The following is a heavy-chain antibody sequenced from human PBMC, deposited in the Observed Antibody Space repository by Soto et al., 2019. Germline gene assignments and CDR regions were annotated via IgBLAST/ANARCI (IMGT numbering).Heavy chain of an antibody. J-gene: IGHJ6*02. CDR1: GFSLSTSGVG. V-gene: IGHV2-5*02. D-gene: IGHD3-10*01. Sequence: SGPTLVNPTQTLTLPCTFSGFSLSTSGVGVGWIRQPPGKALEWLALIYWDDDKRYSPSLKNRLTITKDTSKNQVVLTMTNMDPVDTATYYCARIRRITMVRGVTSPYYYYGMXVWGQGT. CDR3: ARIRRITMVRGVTSPYYYYGMXV. CDR2: IYWDDDK.